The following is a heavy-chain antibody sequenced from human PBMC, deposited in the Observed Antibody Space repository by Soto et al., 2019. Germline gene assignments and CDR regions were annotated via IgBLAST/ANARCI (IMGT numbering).Heavy chain of an antibody. V-gene: IGHV3-23*01. CDR1: EFAFSTFG. CDR2: ISAIGDST. CDR3: ASVGPYSPLWDF. D-gene: IGHD2-15*01. J-gene: IGHJ3*01. Sequence: EVQVLESGGGLIQSGGSLRLSCVFSEFAFSTFGMSWVRQAPGKGLEIVSSISAIGDSTFHADSVKGRFSISRDNSRTSRYLQMNNLRAEFTAVYYCASVGPYSPLWDFWGQGTVVA.